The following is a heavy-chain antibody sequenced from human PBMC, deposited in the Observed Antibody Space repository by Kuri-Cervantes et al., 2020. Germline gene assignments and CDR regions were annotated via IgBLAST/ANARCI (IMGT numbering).Heavy chain of an antibody. CDR2: INPNSGGT. J-gene: IGHJ6*02. CDR3: ASKTYSSSWWGTVDYYYGMDV. CDR1: GYTFTGYY. Sequence: ASVKVSCKASGYTFTGYYMHWVRQAPGQGLEWMGWINPNSGGTNYAQKSQGRVTMTRDTSISTAYMELSRLRSDDTAVYYCASKTYSSSWWGTVDYYYGMDVWGQGTTVTVSS. D-gene: IGHD6-13*01. V-gene: IGHV1-2*02.